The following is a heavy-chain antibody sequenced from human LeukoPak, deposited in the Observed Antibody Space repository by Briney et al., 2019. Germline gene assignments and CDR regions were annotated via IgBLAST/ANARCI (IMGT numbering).Heavy chain of an antibody. CDR1: GFTFSDYW. Sequence: GGSLRLSCAASGFTFSDYWMQWVRQAPGKGLEWVANIRQDGNEKYYVDSVRGRFTISRDNSKNTLYLQMNSLRAEDTAVYYCARGAGYNYPYYFDYWGQGTLVTVSS. D-gene: IGHD5-24*01. CDR2: IRQDGNEK. CDR3: ARGAGYNYPYYFDY. V-gene: IGHV3-7*03. J-gene: IGHJ4*02.